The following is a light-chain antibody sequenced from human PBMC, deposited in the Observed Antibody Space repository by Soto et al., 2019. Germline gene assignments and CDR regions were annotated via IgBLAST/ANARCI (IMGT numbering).Light chain of an antibody. CDR1: QSVSSTF. CDR3: QQYGSSPRT. Sequence: EIVLTQSPGTLSLSPGERATLTCRASQSVSSTFLGWYQQKPGQAPRLLIYGASTRATGIPDRFSGSGSGTDFTLTIRRLEPEDFAVYYCQQYGSSPRTFGQGTKVDIK. CDR2: GAS. J-gene: IGKJ1*01. V-gene: IGKV3-20*01.